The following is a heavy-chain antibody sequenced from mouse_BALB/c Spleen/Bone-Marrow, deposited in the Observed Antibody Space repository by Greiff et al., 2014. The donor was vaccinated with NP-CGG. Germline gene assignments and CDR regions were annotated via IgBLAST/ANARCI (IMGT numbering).Heavy chain of an antibody. CDR2: ISNLAYSI. CDR3: ARALAYGSSFDY. V-gene: IGHV5-15*02. D-gene: IGHD1-1*01. CDR1: GFTFSDYG. Sequence: DVMLVESGGGLVQPGGSRKLSCAASGFTFSDYGMAWVRQAPGKGPEWVAFISNLAYSIYYTDTVTGRFTIFRENAKNTLYLEMSSLRSEDTAMYYCARALAYGSSFDYWGQGTTLTVSS. J-gene: IGHJ2*01.